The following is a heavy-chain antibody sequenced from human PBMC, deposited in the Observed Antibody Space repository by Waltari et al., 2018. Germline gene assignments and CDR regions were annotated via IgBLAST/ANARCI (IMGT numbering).Heavy chain of an antibody. Sequence: EVQLLESGGGLVRPGGSLRLSWSAAGFTFSSYDIHGVRQAPGKGLEWVSAISGSGGSTYYADSVKGRFTISRDNSKNTLYLQMNSLRAEDTAVYYCAKGPKWELLPEPYFDYWGQGTLVTVSS. D-gene: IGHD1-26*01. J-gene: IGHJ4*02. CDR2: ISGSGGST. CDR1: GFTFSSYD. CDR3: AKGPKWELLPEPYFDY. V-gene: IGHV3-23*01.